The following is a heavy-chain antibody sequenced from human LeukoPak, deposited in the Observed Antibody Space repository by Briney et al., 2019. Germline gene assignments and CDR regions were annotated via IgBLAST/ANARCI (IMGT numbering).Heavy chain of an antibody. D-gene: IGHD1-26*01. V-gene: IGHV4-59*08. CDR2: IYYSGST. J-gene: IGHJ4*02. CDR3: ASRGGSYTLDY. Sequence: PSETLSLTCTVSGGSISSYYWSWIRQPPGKGLEWIGYIYYSGSTNYNPSLKGRVTISVDTSKNQVSLKLSSVTAADTAVYYCASRGGSYTLDYWGQGALVTVSS. CDR1: GGSISSYY.